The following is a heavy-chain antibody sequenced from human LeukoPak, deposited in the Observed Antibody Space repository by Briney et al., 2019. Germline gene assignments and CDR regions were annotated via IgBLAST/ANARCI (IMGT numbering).Heavy chain of an antibody. CDR1: GGSISSSNW. CDR2: TYHSGST. CDR3: AGGIVTSGGADY. Sequence: SETLSLTCAVSGGSISSSNWWSWVRQPPGKGLEWIGETYHSGSTNYNPSLKSRVTISVDKSKNQFSLKLSSVTAADTAVYYCAGGIVTSGGADYWGQGTLVTVSS. D-gene: IGHD2-15*01. J-gene: IGHJ4*02. V-gene: IGHV4-4*02.